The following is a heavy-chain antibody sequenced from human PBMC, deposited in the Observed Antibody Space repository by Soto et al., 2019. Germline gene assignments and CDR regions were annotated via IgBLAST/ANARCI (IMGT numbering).Heavy chain of an antibody. CDR3: ARFYDFWSGYYRWFDP. V-gene: IGHV4-61*01. Sequence: QVQLQESGPGLVKPSETLSLTCTVSGGSVSSGSYYWSWIRQPPGKGLEWIGYIYYSGSTNYNPSLKSRVTISVDTSKNQFSLKLSSVTAADTAVYYCARFYDFWSGYYRWFDPWGQGTLVTVSS. CDR2: IYYSGST. J-gene: IGHJ5*02. D-gene: IGHD3-3*01. CDR1: GGSVSSGSYY.